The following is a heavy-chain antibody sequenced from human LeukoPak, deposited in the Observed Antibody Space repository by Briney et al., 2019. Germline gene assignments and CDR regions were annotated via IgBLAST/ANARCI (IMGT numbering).Heavy chain of an antibody. V-gene: IGHV3-9*01. CDR2: ISWNSGSI. CDR3: AKDFGSGSYYSPGGAFDI. D-gene: IGHD3-10*01. Sequence: GGSLRLSCAASGFTFDDYAMHWVRQAPGKGLEWVSGISWNSGSIGYADSVKGRFTISRDNAKNSLYLQMNSLRAEDTALYYCAKDFGSGSYYSPGGAFDIWGQGTMVTVSS. CDR1: GFTFDDYA. J-gene: IGHJ3*02.